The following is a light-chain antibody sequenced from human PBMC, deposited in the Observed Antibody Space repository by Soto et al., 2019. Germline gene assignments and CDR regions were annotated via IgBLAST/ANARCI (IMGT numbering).Light chain of an antibody. CDR1: SSDVGTYKL. Sequence: QSALTQPASVSGSPGQSITISYTGPSSDVGTYKLVSWDQQHPGKAPEVTIYEGFKRPSGIFNRFSGSKSGNTASLTISGLQAEDEADYYCSSYTTNITPVVFGGGTKVTVL. J-gene: IGLJ2*01. CDR2: EGF. V-gene: IGLV2-14*02. CDR3: SSYTTNITPVV.